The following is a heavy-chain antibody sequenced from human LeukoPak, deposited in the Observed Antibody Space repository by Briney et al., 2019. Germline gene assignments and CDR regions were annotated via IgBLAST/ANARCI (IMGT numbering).Heavy chain of an antibody. CDR3: ARETRARYCSSTSCYYYYYGMDV. CDR2: ISYDGSNK. Sequence: PGGSLRLSCAASGFTFSSYGMHWVRQAPGKGLEWVAVISYDGSNKYYAVSVKGRFTISRDNSKNTLYLQMNSLRAEDTAVYYCARETRARYCSSTSCYYYYYGMDVWGQGTTVTVSS. CDR1: GFTFSSYG. V-gene: IGHV3-30*03. J-gene: IGHJ6*02. D-gene: IGHD2-2*01.